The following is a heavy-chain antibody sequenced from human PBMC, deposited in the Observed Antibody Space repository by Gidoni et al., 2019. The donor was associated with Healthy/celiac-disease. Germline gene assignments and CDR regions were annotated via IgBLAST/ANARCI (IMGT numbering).Heavy chain of an antibody. J-gene: IGHJ6*02. CDR1: GFTFSSYA. V-gene: IGHV3-30-3*01. CDR2: ISYDGSNK. D-gene: IGHD2-15*01. CDR3: ARARSHRSPYYYYGMDV. Sequence: QVQLVESGGGVVQPGRSLRLSCAASGFTFSSYAMHWVRQAPGKGLEWVAVISYDGSNKYYADYVKGRFTISRDNSKNTLYLQMNSLRAEDTAVYYCARARSHRSPYYYYGMDVWGQGTTVTVSS.